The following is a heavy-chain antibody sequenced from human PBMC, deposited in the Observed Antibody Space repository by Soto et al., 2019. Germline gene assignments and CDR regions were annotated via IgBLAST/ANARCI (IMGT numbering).Heavy chain of an antibody. CDR2: IIPIFGTA. V-gene: IGHV1-69*12. Sequence: QVQLVQSGAEVKKPGSSVKVSCKASGGTFSSYAISWMRQSPGQVLEWMGGIIPIFGTANYAQNFQGRVTITEDESKRAAYVELSGLSSEELAVYYCARAIVYCSGGSGYNFAYWGQGTLVTVSS. D-gene: IGHD2-15*01. J-gene: IGHJ4*02. CDR3: ARAIVYCSGGSGYNFAY. CDR1: GGTFSSYA.